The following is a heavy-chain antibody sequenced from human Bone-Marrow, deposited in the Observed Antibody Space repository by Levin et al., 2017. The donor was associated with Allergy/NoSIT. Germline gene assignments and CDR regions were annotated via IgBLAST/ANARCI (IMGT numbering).Heavy chain of an antibody. D-gene: IGHD7-27*01. V-gene: IGHV3-9*01. Sequence: GGSLRLSCAASGFTFSNYATYWVRQAPGKGLEWVSGISWNSGSIGYADSVKGRFTISRDNAKSSLYLQMNSLRLEDTAWYYCATLSTDLTAGDYWGQGTLVTVSP. CDR3: ATLSTDLTAGDY. CDR2: ISWNSGSI. J-gene: IGHJ4*02. CDR1: GFTFSNYA.